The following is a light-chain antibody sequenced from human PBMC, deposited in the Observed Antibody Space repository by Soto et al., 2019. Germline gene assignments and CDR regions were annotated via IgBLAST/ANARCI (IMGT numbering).Light chain of an antibody. J-gene: IGKJ3*01. CDR2: AAS. CDR3: QQANSFPRG. V-gene: IGKV1-12*01. CDR1: QTISTY. Sequence: DIPMTQSPSPLSASVGDRVTITCRASQTISTYLNWYQQKPGKAPKLLIYAASSLQSGVPSRFSGSGSGTDFTLTISSLQPEDFATYYCQQANSFPRGFGPGTKVDIK.